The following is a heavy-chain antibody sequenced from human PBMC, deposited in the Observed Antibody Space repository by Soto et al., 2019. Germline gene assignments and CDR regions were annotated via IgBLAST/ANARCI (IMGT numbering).Heavy chain of an antibody. CDR2: INPNSGST. V-gene: IGHV1-2*04. CDR1: GYTFNDYF. D-gene: IGHD4-4*01. J-gene: IGHJ5*02. CDR3: ARVTATSPDAWLDP. Sequence: QVQLVQSGAELKAPGASVNVSCRASGYTFNDYFLHWVRQAPGQGLEWMGWINPNSGSTNLAQRFQGSVTMTRDASISTVYLVLNRLKSDDTAVYYCARVTATSPDAWLDPWGQETLVTVAS.